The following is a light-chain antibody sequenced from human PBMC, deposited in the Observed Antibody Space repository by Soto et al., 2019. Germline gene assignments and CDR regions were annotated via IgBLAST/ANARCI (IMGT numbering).Light chain of an antibody. CDR3: QARSRWPRAT. CDR2: TAS. J-gene: IGKJ4*01. Sequence: EMVLTQSPATLSLSPGESATLSCSASQNVGHNFAWYQQKSGQPPRLLIHTASSRATGIPARFSGYGSRTDFTITISSLEPEDIAVYYCQARSRWPRATFGGGTQVEIK. CDR1: QNVGHN. V-gene: IGKV3-11*01.